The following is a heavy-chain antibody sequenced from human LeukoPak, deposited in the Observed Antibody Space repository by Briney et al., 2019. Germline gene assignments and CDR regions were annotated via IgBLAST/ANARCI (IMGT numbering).Heavy chain of an antibody. J-gene: IGHJ4*02. Sequence: SQTLSLTCAISGDSVSSNSAAWNWIRQSPSRSLEWLGRTYYRSKWYNDYAVSVKSRITIDPDTSKNQFSLQLNSVTPEDTAVYYCAREVWDVWGSSIDYWGQGTLVTVSS. CDR2: TYYRSKWYN. CDR3: AREVWDVWGSSIDY. D-gene: IGHD3-16*01. V-gene: IGHV6-1*01. CDR1: GDSVSSNSAA.